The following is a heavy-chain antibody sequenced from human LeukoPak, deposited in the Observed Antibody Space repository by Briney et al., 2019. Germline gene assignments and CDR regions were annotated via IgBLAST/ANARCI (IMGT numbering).Heavy chain of an antibody. CDR2: ISGSGGRT. CDR1: GFTFDNYG. J-gene: IGHJ3*02. D-gene: IGHD2-2*03. CDR3: AIPTCSGSGYCSTSDPFHT. Sequence: GGSLRLSCAASGFTFDNYGIGWVRQAPGKGLEWVSSISGSGGRTYYADSVKGRFTISRDNSKNTLFLQLNSLGVEDTATYYCAIPTCSGSGYCSTSDPFHTWGQGTMVTVSS. V-gene: IGHV3-23*01.